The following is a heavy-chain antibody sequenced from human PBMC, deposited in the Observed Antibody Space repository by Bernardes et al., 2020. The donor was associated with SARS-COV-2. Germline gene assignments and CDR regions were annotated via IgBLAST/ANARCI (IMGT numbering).Heavy chain of an antibody. CDR3: ARDVAGYNRVVELGIDY. CDR1: GYNFIRYG. Sequence: ASVKVSCKASGYNFIRYGICWVRQAPGQGLEWVGWISGYNGKTNSAQKFQGRVTMPTDTSTSTAYMELRSLRSDDTAVYYCARDVAGYNRVVELGIDYWGKGTLVSVS. D-gene: IGHD3-22*01. CDR2: ISGYNGKT. V-gene: IGHV1-18*01. J-gene: IGHJ4*02.